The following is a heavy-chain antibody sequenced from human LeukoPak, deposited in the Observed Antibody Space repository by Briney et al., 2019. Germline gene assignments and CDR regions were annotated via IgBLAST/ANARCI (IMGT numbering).Heavy chain of an antibody. CDR2: INPNNGDS. V-gene: IGHV1-2*06. Sequence: ASVKVSCKASEYTLTSYYLHWVRQAPGQGLEWMGRINPNNGDSNFAQKFQGRVTMTRDTSISTVYMDLSRLRSDDTAVYYCARMSSPLQYNWFDPWGQGTLVTVSS. D-gene: IGHD4-11*01. CDR1: EYTLTSYY. CDR3: ARMSSPLQYNWFDP. J-gene: IGHJ5*02.